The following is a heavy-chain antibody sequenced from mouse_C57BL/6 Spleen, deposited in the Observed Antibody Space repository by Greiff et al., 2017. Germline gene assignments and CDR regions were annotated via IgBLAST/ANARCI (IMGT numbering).Heavy chain of an antibody. J-gene: IGHJ3*01. CDR1: GYTFTSYW. Sequence: VQLQQPGAELVRPGSSVKLSCKASGYTFTSYWMPWVKQRPIQGLEWIGNIDPSDSETHYNQKFKDKATLTVDKSSSTAYMQLSSLTSEDSAVYYCARGLTGTQGTAYWGQGTLVTVSA. D-gene: IGHD4-1*01. V-gene: IGHV1-52*01. CDR2: IDPSDSET. CDR3: ARGLTGTQGTAY.